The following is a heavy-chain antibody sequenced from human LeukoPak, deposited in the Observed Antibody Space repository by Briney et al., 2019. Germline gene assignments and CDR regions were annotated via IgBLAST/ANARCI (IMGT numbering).Heavy chain of an antibody. CDR1: GYTFTSND. CDR3: AREETRSGWYWFDP. Sequence: GASVKVSCKASGYTFTSNDITWVRQAPGQGLEWMGWISAYSGGTNYAQKFQGRVTMTRDTSISTAYMELSRLRSDDTAVYYCAREETRSGWYWFDPWGQGTLVTVSS. V-gene: IGHV1-2*02. CDR2: ISAYSGGT. D-gene: IGHD6-19*01. J-gene: IGHJ5*02.